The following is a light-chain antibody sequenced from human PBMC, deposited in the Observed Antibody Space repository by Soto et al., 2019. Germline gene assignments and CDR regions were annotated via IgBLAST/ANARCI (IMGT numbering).Light chain of an antibody. CDR2: RDD. J-gene: IGLJ3*02. V-gene: IGLV1-44*01. Sequence: QSVLTQPPSASGTPGQRVTISCSGSISNIGGNTVNWYQQVPGTAPKLLIYRDDQRPSGVPDRFSGSKSATSASLAISGLQSEDEADYYCAAWDDGLNGLVFGGGTKLTVL. CDR1: ISNIGGNT. CDR3: AAWDDGLNGLV.